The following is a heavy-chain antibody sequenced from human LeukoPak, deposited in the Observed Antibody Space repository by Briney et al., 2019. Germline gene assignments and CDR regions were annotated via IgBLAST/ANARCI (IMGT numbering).Heavy chain of an antibody. J-gene: IGHJ4*02. CDR2: IYTSGNT. D-gene: IGHD1-1*01. CDR1: GDSISSYH. V-gene: IGHV4-4*07. CDR3: ARELTGGTFDH. Sequence: PSETLSLTCTVSGDSISSYHWSWLRQPAGEGLEWIGRIYTSGNTNYNPSLKGRVTISFDTSKNQFSLKLGAVTAADTAVHYCARELTGGTFDHWGQGTLVTVSS.